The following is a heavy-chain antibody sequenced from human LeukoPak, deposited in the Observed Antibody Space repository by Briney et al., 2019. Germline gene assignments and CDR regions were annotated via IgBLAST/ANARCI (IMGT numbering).Heavy chain of an antibody. D-gene: IGHD5-24*01. J-gene: IGHJ4*02. V-gene: IGHV3-30*18. CDR2: ISYDGSNK. CDR1: GFTFSSYG. CDR3: AKDKSPDGWLQLDY. Sequence: GGSLRLSCAASGFTFSSYGMHWVRQAPGKGLEWVAVISYDGSNKYYADSVKGRFTISTDNSKNTLYLQMNSLRAEDTAVYYCAKDKSPDGWLQLDYWGQGTLVTVSS.